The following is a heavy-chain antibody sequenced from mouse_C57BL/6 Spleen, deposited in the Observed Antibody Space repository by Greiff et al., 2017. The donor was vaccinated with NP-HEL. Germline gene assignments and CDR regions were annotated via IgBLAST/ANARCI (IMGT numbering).Heavy chain of an antibody. Sequence: EVKLQESGPGLVKPSQSLSLTCSVTGYSITSGYYWNWIRQFPGNKLEWMGYISYDGSNNYNPSLKNRISITRDTSKNQFFLKLNSVTTEDTATYYCARMGSAWFADWGQGTLVTVSA. J-gene: IGHJ3*01. CDR3: ARMGSAWFAD. V-gene: IGHV3-6*01. CDR1: GYSITSGYY. CDR2: ISYDGSN.